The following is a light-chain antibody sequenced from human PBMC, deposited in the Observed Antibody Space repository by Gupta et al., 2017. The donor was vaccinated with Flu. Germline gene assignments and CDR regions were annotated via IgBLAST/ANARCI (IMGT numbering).Light chain of an antibody. J-gene: IGLJ3*02. Sequence: VTITCTGTSGGVGGYNYVSWYQQHPSKAPKLLISEVDKRTSGVPDRFSGAKSGSTASMTGAGLRAEDEAEYYSSSDAVSNNLVMFGGGTKLTVL. CDR3: SSDAVSNNLVM. CDR1: SGGVGGYNY. V-gene: IGLV2-8*01. CDR2: EVD.